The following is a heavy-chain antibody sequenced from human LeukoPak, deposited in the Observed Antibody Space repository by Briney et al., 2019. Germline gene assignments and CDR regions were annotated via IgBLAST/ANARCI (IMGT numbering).Heavy chain of an antibody. CDR1: GFTFSSYA. CDR2: ISYDGSNK. V-gene: IGHV3-30*04. CDR3: ARGYTRPYSMGGYYYYYYMDV. D-gene: IGHD4-11*01. J-gene: IGHJ6*03. Sequence: PGGSLRLSCAASGFTFSSYAMHWVRQAPGKGLEWVAVISYDGSNKYYADSVKGRFTISRDNAKNSLYLQMNSLRAEDTAVYYCARGYTRPYSMGGYYYYYYMDVWGKGTTVTVSS.